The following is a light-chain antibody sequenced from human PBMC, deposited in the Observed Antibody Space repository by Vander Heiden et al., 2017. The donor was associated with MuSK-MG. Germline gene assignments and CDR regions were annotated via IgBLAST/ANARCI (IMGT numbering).Light chain of an antibody. J-gene: IGLJ2*01. CDR1: SLRSYY. CDR2: CNN. V-gene: IGLV3-19*01. Sequence: SSELTQDPAVSVALGQTVRITCQGDSLRSYYASWYQQKPGQAPVLVIYCNNNRPSGIPDRFSCSTTGNTASSITTGAQAEDEAADYWYPRDSSGNHRGVCGGGTKLTVL. CDR3: YPRDSSGNHRGV.